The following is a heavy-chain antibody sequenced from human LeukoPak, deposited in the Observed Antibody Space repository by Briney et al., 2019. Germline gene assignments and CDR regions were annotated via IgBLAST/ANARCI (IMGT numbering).Heavy chain of an antibody. J-gene: IGHJ4*02. Sequence: SETLSLTCAVYGGSFSGYYWSWIRQPPGKGLEWIGSIYYSGSTYYNPSLKSRVTISVDTSKNQFSLKLSSVTAADTAVYYCARHINYGGNGIDYWGQGTLVTVSS. CDR1: GGSFSGYY. CDR3: ARHINYGGNGIDY. V-gene: IGHV4-34*01. D-gene: IGHD4-23*01. CDR2: IYYSGST.